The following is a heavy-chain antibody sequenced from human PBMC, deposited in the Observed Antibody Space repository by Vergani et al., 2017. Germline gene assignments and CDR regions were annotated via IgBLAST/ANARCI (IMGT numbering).Heavy chain of an antibody. D-gene: IGHD2-2*02. J-gene: IGHJ4*02. Sequence: QVQLVESGGGVVQPGTSLRLSCVVSGFALNRHAMYWVRQAPGKGLEWVVGISFDGTNEYYPDLVKGRFTISRDIAKNTLYLQVRSLRLEDTGVYHCVRDRGCCDGGRCYTEAWDYWVQGTPVTVSS. CDR3: VRDRGCCDGGRCYTEAWDY. V-gene: IGHV3-30-3*01. CDR2: ISFDGTNE. CDR1: GFALNRHA.